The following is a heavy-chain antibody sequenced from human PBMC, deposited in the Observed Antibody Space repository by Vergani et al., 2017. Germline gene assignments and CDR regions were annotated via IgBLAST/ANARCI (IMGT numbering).Heavy chain of an antibody. CDR3: ARGSYCTNGVCPGNFDY. CDR1: GGTFSSYA. CDR2: IIPILGIA. J-gene: IGHJ4*02. V-gene: IGHV1-69*04. D-gene: IGHD2-8*01. Sequence: QVQLVQSGAEVKKPGSSVKVSCKASGGTFSSYAISWVRQAPGQGLEWMGRIIPILGIANYAQKFQGRVTITADKSTSTAYMQLSSLRSEDTAVYYCARGSYCTNGVCPGNFDYWGQGTLVTVSS.